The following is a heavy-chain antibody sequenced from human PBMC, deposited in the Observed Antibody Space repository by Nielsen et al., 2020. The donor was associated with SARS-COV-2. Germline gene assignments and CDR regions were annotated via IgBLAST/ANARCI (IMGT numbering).Heavy chain of an antibody. Sequence: SETLSLTCTVSGGSISSNNHYWGWIRQPPGKGLEWIGSIHYSGGTYYNPSLRSRVTISVDTSKNQFSLKLSSVTAADTAVYFCAREERHQQLAADYWGPGTLVTVTS. J-gene: IGHJ4*02. CDR1: GGSISSNNHY. CDR2: IHYSGGT. D-gene: IGHD6-13*01. V-gene: IGHV4-39*07. CDR3: AREERHQQLAADY.